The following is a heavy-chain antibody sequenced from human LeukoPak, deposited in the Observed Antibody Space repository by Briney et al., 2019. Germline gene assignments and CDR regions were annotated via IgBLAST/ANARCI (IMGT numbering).Heavy chain of an antibody. CDR1: GGSISSYY. CDR2: ISYGGST. D-gene: IGHD4-11*01. CDR3: ARGSLDSNLSYGMDV. J-gene: IGHJ6*02. Sequence: SETLSLTCTVSGGSISSYYWSWIWQSPGKGLQWIGYISYGGSTNYDSSLKSRLTMSVDTSKNQFSLKLRSVTAADTAVYYCARGSLDSNLSYGMDVWGQGTTVTVSS. V-gene: IGHV4-59*08.